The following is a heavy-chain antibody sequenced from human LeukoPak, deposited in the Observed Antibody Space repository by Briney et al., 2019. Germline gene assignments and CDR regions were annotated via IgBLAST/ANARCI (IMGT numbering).Heavy chain of an antibody. CDR1: GFTFSSSW. V-gene: IGHV3-7*01. CDR2: INQDGGAK. D-gene: IGHD2-15*01. Sequence: PGGSLRLSCAASGFTFSSSWMSWVRQAPGKGLEWVANINQDGGAKYSGDSVKGRITISRDNAKNSFYLQLNSLRDDDTAVYYCASRHGSGESCYAGPLDFWGQGIQVTVSS. CDR3: ASRHGSGESCYAGPLDF. J-gene: IGHJ4*02.